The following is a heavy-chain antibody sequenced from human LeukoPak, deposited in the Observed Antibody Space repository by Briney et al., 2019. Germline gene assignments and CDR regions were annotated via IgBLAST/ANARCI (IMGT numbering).Heavy chain of an antibody. CDR1: GFTFSSYG. CDR2: ISYDGSNK. D-gene: IGHD2-2*01. V-gene: IGHV3-30*18. CDR3: AKDPCSSTSCYEDY. J-gene: IGHJ4*02. Sequence: GGSLRLSCAASGFTFSSYGMHWVRQAPGKGLEWVAVISYDGSNKYYADSVKGRFTISRDNSKNTLYLQMNSLRAEDTAVYYCAKDPCSSTSCYEDYWGQGTLVTVSS.